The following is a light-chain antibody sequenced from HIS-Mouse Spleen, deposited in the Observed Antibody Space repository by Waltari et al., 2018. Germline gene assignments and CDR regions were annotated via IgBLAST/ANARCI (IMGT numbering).Light chain of an antibody. CDR1: SSDAGRYKL. V-gene: IGLV2-14*03. Sequence: QSALTQPASVSGSPVQSITISFTGNSSDAGRYKLALWSQQHPGKAPQLMIYDVSNRPSGVSHRCSGSKSGNTASLTISGLQAEDEADYYCSSYTSSSTRVFGTGTKVTVL. CDR2: DVS. J-gene: IGLJ1*01. CDR3: SSYTSSSTRV.